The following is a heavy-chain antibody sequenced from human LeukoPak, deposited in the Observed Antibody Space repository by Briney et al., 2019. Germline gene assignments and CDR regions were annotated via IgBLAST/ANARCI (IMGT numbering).Heavy chain of an antibody. J-gene: IGHJ4*02. V-gene: IGHV1-69*02. CDR3: ARGRPRYSYGSGGYYDY. Sequence: SVKVSCKASGGTFSSYTISWVRQAPGQGLEWMGRIIPILGIANYAQKFQGRVTITADKSTSTAYMELSSLRSEDTAVYYCARGRPRYSYGSGGYYDYWGQGTLVTVSS. CDR1: GGTFSSYT. D-gene: IGHD3-10*01. CDR2: IIPILGIA.